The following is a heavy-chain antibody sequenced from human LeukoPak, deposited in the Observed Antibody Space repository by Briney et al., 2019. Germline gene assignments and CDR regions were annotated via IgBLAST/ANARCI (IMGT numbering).Heavy chain of an antibody. CDR2: ISYDGSQK. Sequence: GRSLRLSCAASGFTFSSYGMHWVRQAPGKGLEWVAMISYDGSQKYYADSVQGRFTISRDNSQNTLFLQMNSLRTEDTALYYCAKDRTDFWSGYFDYWGQGTLVTVSS. CDR3: AKDRTDFWSGYFDY. D-gene: IGHD3-3*01. V-gene: IGHV3-30*18. J-gene: IGHJ4*02. CDR1: GFTFSSYG.